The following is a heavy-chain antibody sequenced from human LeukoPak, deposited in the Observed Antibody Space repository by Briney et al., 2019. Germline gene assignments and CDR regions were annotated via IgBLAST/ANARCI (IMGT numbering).Heavy chain of an antibody. D-gene: IGHD3-3*01. CDR1: GYSISSGYY. CDR2: IYHSGST. J-gene: IGHJ4*02. V-gene: IGHV4-38-2*02. Sequence: SETLSLTCTVSGYSISSGYYWGWIRQPPGKGLEWIGSIYHSGSTYYNPSLKSRVTISVDTSKDQFSLKLSSVTAADTAVYYCARVELYYDFWSGYSGHLNSPYFDYWGQGTLVTVSS. CDR3: ARVELYYDFWSGYSGHLNSPYFDY.